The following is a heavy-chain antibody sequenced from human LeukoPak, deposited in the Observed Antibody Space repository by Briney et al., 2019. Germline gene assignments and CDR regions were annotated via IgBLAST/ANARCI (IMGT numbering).Heavy chain of an antibody. CDR1: GYSISGGYY. Sequence: SETLSLTCTVSGYSISGGYYWGWIRQPPGKGLEWIGSIYHSGSTNYNPSLKSRVTISVDTSKSQFSLKLSSVTAADTAVYYCARGGGYSSGLSYWGQGALVTVSS. J-gene: IGHJ4*02. CDR2: IYHSGST. D-gene: IGHD6-19*01. CDR3: ARGGGYSSGLSY. V-gene: IGHV4-38-2*02.